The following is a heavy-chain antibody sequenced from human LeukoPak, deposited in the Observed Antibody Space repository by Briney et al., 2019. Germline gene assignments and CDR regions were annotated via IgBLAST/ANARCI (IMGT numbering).Heavy chain of an antibody. CDR2: TSSSRSYI. CDR1: GFTFSSNS. J-gene: IGHJ6*02. V-gene: IGHV3-21*01. CDR3: ASSQGGLDV. Sequence: AGSLRLSCAASGFTFSSNSMDWVRQAPGKGLEWVSSTSSSRSYIYYADSVKGPFTISRDNAKNSLYLQMNSLRAEDTAGYYCASSQGGLDVWGQGTTVTVSS.